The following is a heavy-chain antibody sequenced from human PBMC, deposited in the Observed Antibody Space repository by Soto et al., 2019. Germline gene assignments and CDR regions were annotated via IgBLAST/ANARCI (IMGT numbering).Heavy chain of an antibody. CDR2: IYYSGST. CDR3: VGGGSFWEAWRGRWFDP. J-gene: IGHJ5*02. CDR1: GCSISSYY. Sequence: TLPLPCTVSGCSISSYYWSWIRQPPGKGLEWIRYIYYSGSTNYNPSLNNRVTISVDTSKNQFSLKLSSVTVAGTAVYYGVGGGSFWEAWRGRWFDPWGPGSLVTVSS. V-gene: IGHV4-59*01. D-gene: IGHD1-26*01.